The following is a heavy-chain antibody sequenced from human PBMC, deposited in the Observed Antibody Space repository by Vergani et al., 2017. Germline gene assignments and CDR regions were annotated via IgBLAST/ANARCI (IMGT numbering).Heavy chain of an antibody. Sequence: QVQLVPSGAEVKKPGASVKVSCKASGYTFTSYDINWVRQATGQGLEWMGWMNPNSGNTGYAQKFQGRVTITRNTSISTAYMELSSLRSEDTAVYYCARGTNYGSGRVPYYFDYWGQGTLVTVSS. V-gene: IGHV1-8*03. CDR1: GYTFTSYD. D-gene: IGHD3-10*01. CDR3: ARGTNYGSGRVPYYFDY. CDR2: MNPNSGNT. J-gene: IGHJ4*02.